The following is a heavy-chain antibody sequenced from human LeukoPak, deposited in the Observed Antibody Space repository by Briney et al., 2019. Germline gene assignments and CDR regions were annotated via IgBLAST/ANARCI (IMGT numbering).Heavy chain of an antibody. J-gene: IGHJ3*02. V-gene: IGHV4-4*07. CDR1: GGSFSSYY. Sequence: SETLSLTCTVSGGSFSSYYWSWIRQSAGKGLEWIGRIYSSGSTNYNPSLKSRVTMSVDTSKNQFSLKLSSVTAADTAVYHCARYVDTAMVSIDAFDIWGQGTMVTVSS. CDR2: IYSSGST. D-gene: IGHD5-18*01. CDR3: ARYVDTAMVSIDAFDI.